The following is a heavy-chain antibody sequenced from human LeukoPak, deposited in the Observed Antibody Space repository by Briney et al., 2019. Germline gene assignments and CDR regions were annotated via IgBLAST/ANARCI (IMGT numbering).Heavy chain of an antibody. D-gene: IGHD6-19*01. V-gene: IGHV3-30*02. CDR3: AKGSKAVLFTRDRYMDV. J-gene: IGHJ6*03. CDR2: IRYDGSNK. Sequence: GGSLRLSCAASGFTFSSYAMSWVRQAPGKGLEWVAFIRYDGSNKYYADSVRGRFTISRDNSKKTLYLQMNSLRAEDTAVYFCAKGSKAVLFTRDRYMDVWGKGTTVTISS. CDR1: GFTFSSYA.